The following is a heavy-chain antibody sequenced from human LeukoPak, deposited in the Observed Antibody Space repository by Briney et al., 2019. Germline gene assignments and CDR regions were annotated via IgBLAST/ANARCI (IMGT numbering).Heavy chain of an antibody. V-gene: IGHV4-59*01. CDR3: ARESGLPYYYYMDV. J-gene: IGHJ6*03. CDR2: IYYSGGT. D-gene: IGHD3-10*01. CDR1: GGSISSYY. Sequence: PSETLSLTCTVSGGSISSYYWSWIRQPPGKGLEWIGYIYYSGGTNYNPSLKSRVTISVDTSKNQFSLKLSSVTAADTAVYYCARESGLPYYYYMDVWGKGTTVTVSS.